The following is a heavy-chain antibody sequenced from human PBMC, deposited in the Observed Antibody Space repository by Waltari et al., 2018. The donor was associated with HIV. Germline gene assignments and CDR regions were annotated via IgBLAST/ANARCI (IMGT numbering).Heavy chain of an antibody. V-gene: IGHV3-15*01. CDR1: GFPFSNAW. CDR2: IKSKSEGGTA. D-gene: IGHD1-26*01. J-gene: IGHJ4*02. Sequence: HLVESEGGLVKPGGSLSLSCAASGFPFSNAWMSWVLQAPGKGLEWVGRIKSKSEGGTAHYAALVKGRFNISRDDSKNTLYMEMNSLKTEDTAMYFCTTAMGGSYYGRDYWGQGTLVTVSS. CDR3: TTAMGGSYYGRDY.